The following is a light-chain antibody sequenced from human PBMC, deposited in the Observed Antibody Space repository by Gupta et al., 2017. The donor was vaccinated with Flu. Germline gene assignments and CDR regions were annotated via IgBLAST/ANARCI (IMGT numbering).Light chain of an antibody. CDR2: GSS. J-gene: IGKJ4*01. CDR1: QTLPNNY. Sequence: EIILTQSPDSLSLSPGDRATVSCRASQTLPNNYIAWYQQKPGQAPRLLIDGSSSRAPGISDNFSGSGSGADFTLTIARLGPEDFAVYFCQQYVSSFPTFGGGTRVEL. CDR3: QQYVSSFPT. V-gene: IGKV3-20*01.